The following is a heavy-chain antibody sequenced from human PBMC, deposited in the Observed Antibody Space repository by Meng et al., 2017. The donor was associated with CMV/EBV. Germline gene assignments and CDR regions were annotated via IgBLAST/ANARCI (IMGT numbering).Heavy chain of an antibody. D-gene: IGHD3-3*01. CDR3: AKALNDFWSGYYTGLYYYYGMDV. Sequence: GESLKISCAASGFTFSSYGMHWVRQAPGRGLEWVAVIWYVGSNKYYADSVKGRFTISRDNSKNTLYLQMNSLRAEDTAVYYCAKALNDFWSGYYTGLYYYYGMDVWGQGTTVTVSS. J-gene: IGHJ6*02. V-gene: IGHV3-33*06. CDR2: IWYVGSNK. CDR1: GFTFSSYG.